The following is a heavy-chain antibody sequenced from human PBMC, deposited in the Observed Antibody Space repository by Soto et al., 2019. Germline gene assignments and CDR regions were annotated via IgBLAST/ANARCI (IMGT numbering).Heavy chain of an antibody. V-gene: IGHV3-74*01. CDR3: TTVFDY. J-gene: IGHJ4*02. CDR1: GFTFTNYW. CDR2: IDGVGTGT. Sequence: GGSLRLSCAASGFTFTNYWMHWVRQVPGKGLVWVSRIDGVGTGTSYSDSVRGRFTISRDNAENTLYLQMNSLSAEDTAVYYCTTVFDYWGQGTPVTVPQ.